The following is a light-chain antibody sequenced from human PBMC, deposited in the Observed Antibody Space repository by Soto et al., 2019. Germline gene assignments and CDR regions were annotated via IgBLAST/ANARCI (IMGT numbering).Light chain of an antibody. Sequence: QSALTQPASVSGSPGQSITISCTGNSSDVGGYNYVSWYQQHPGKAPKLMIYDVSNRPSGVSNRFSGSKSGNTASLTISGLQGEDEADYYCSSYTSSSTRVFGTGTKVTVL. J-gene: IGLJ1*01. CDR2: DVS. CDR1: SSDVGGYNY. V-gene: IGLV2-14*01. CDR3: SSYTSSSTRV.